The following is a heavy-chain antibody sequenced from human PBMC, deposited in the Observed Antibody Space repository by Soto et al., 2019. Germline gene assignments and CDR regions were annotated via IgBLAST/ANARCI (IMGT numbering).Heavy chain of an antibody. J-gene: IGHJ4*02. CDR3: ARGSIAARPLDY. Sequence: PSETLSLTWTVSGGSISSGVYYWIWIRQHPGKVLEWIGYIYYSGSTYYNPSLKSRVTISVDTSKNQFSLKLSSVTAADTAVYYCARGSIAARPLDYWGQGTLVTVSS. CDR2: IYYSGST. CDR1: GGSISSGVYY. D-gene: IGHD6-6*01. V-gene: IGHV4-31*02.